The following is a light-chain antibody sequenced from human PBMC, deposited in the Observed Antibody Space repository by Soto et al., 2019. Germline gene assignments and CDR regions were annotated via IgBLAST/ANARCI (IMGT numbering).Light chain of an antibody. J-gene: IGKJ2*01. CDR2: GAS. CDR3: QQYNNWPPIN. V-gene: IGKV3-15*01. CDR1: QSVSGN. Sequence: EIVMTQSPATLSVSPGERATLSCSASQSVSGNSAWYQQKPGQAPMLLIYGASTRATGIPARFSGSGSGTEVSITISSLQSEDFAVYYCQQYNNWPPINFGQGTKLEIK.